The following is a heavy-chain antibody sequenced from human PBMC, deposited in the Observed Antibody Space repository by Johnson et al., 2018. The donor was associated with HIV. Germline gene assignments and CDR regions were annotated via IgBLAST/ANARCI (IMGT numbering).Heavy chain of an antibody. D-gene: IGHD1-26*01. Sequence: QVQLVESGWGVVQPGRSLRLSCAASGFTFSSYGMHWVRQAPAKGLEWVAVISYDGSDKDYADSVKGRFTISRDNAKNSLYLQMNSLRAEDMALYYCARESANSGRYSGAFDVWGQGTMVIVSS. V-gene: IGHV3-30*04. J-gene: IGHJ3*01. CDR2: ISYDGSDK. CDR3: ARESANSGRYSGAFDV. CDR1: GFTFSSYG.